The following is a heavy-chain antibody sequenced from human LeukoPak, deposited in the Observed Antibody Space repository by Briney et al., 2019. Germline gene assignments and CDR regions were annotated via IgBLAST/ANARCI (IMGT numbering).Heavy chain of an antibody. CDR1: GFTFSYAW. D-gene: IGHD2-21*02. CDR3: ATDPAYCGGDCPAY. V-gene: IGHV3-15*01. J-gene: IGHJ4*02. CDR2: IKSKSDAEIT. Sequence: GGSLRLSCAASGFTFSYAWMTWVRQAPGKGLEWVGRIKSKSDAEITDYAAPVKGRFTISGDESKNTLYLQMNSLKTEDTAVYYCATDPAYCGGDCPAYWGQGTLVTVSS.